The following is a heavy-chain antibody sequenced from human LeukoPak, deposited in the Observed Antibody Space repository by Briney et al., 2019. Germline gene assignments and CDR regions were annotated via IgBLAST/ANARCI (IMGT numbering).Heavy chain of an antibody. CDR2: IGASGGDT. CDR3: ARRPRDTSGYYLGAFEA. J-gene: IGHJ3*01. Sequence: GSLRLSCEVSGFIFSTYAMTWVRQAPGKGLEWVSAIGASGGDTYYSDSAKGRFTISSDNSKSTLYLHMSSLRAEDTAVYFCARRPRDTSGYYLGAFEAWGQGTTVTVSS. D-gene: IGHD3-22*01. CDR1: GFIFSTYA. V-gene: IGHV3-23*01.